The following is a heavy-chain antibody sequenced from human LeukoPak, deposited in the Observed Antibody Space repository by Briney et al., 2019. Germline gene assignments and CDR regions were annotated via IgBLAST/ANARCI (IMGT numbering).Heavy chain of an antibody. J-gene: IGHJ3*02. V-gene: IGHV1-18*01. CDR3: ATVYYYDSTNAFDI. CDR2: ISAYNGNT. D-gene: IGHD3-22*01. CDR1: GYTFTSYG. Sequence: ASVKVSCKASGYTFTSYGISWVRQAPGQGLEWMGWISAYNGNTNYAQKLQGRVTMTTDTSTSTAYMELRSLRSEDTAVYYCATVYYYDSTNAFDIWGQGTMVTVSS.